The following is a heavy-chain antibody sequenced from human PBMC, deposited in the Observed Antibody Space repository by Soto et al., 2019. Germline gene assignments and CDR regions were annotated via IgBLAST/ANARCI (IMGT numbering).Heavy chain of an antibody. Sequence: PSETLSLTCTVSGGSISSGGYYWSWIRQHPGKGLEWIGYIYYSGSTYYNPSLKSRVTISVDTSKNQFSLKLSSVTAADTAVYYCARGFGAAAGWFDPWGQGTLVTVSS. D-gene: IGHD6-13*01. CDR3: ARGFGAAAGWFDP. V-gene: IGHV4-31*03. J-gene: IGHJ5*02. CDR1: GGSISSGGYY. CDR2: IYYSGST.